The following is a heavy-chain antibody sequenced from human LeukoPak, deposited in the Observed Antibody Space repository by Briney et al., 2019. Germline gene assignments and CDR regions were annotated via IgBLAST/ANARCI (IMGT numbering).Heavy chain of an antibody. Sequence: GGSLRLSCTASGFTFGDYAMSWVRQAPGKGLEWVGFIRSTAYGGTTVYAASVKGRFTISRDDSKSIAYLQMNGLKTEDTAVYYCTRGSSYYGSGSYLYFDYWGQGTLVTVSS. D-gene: IGHD3-10*01. CDR3: TRGSSYYGSGSYLYFDY. J-gene: IGHJ4*02. CDR2: IRSTAYGGTT. V-gene: IGHV3-49*04. CDR1: GFTFGDYA.